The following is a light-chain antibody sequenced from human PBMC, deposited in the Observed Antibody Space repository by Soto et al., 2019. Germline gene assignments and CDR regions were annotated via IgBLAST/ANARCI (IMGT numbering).Light chain of an antibody. CDR3: QQHTNWPLT. CDR2: DAS. V-gene: IGKV3-11*01. Sequence: TWFTQSPATLSLSPGEGATLSCRASHSVSTYLAWYQQKPGQAPRLLIYDASNRATGIPARFSGSGSGTDFTHTISSLEPEDSAVYYCQQHTNWPLTFGGGTKVDIK. J-gene: IGKJ4*01. CDR1: HSVSTY.